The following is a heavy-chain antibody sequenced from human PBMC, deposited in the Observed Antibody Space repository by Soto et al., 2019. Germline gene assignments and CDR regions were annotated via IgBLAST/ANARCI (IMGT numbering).Heavy chain of an antibody. CDR1: GGSFSGYY. CDR2: INHSGST. CDR3: ARGPDYVWGSYRPGRYYFDY. D-gene: IGHD3-16*01. J-gene: IGHJ4*02. Sequence: QVQLQQWGAGLLKPSETLSLTGAVYGGSFSGYYWSWIRQPPGKGLEWIGEINHSGSTNYNPSLKSRVNISVDTSKNQFSLKLSSVTAADTAVYYCARGPDYVWGSYRPGRYYFDYWGQGTLVTVSS. V-gene: IGHV4-34*01.